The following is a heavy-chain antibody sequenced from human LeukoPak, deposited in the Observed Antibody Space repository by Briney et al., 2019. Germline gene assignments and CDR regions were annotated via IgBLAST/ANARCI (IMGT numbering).Heavy chain of an antibody. CDR1: GGSVTSGNYY. CDR3: AREPPGY. J-gene: IGHJ4*02. CDR2: IYTNGGA. Sequence: SETLSLTCTVSGGSVTSGNYYWNWIRQPAGRGLEWTGRIYTNGGASYNPSLKSRVTISIDASKNQFSLKLSSVTAADTAVYYCAREPPGYWGQGILVTVSS. V-gene: IGHV4-61*02.